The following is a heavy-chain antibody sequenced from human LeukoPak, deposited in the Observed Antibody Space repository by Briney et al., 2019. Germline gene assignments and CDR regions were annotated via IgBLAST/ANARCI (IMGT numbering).Heavy chain of an antibody. CDR1: GGSISSGGYY. V-gene: IGHV4-61*02. Sequence: SQTLSLTCTVSGGSISSGGYYWSWIRQPAGKGLEWIGRIYTSGSTNYNPSLKSRVTISVDTSKNQFSLTLSSVTAADTAVYYCARDATYYDSEWVRYYYYMDVWGKGTTVTVSS. J-gene: IGHJ6*03. CDR2: IYTSGST. D-gene: IGHD3-3*01. CDR3: ARDATYYDSEWVRYYYYMDV.